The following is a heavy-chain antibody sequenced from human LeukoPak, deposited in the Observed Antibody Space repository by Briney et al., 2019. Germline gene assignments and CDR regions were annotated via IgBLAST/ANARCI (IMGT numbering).Heavy chain of an antibody. CDR3: ARGRYCSNGVCQYFDY. D-gene: IGHD2-8*01. CDR2: ITHNGGST. V-gene: IGHV3-64*01. Sequence: PGGSLRLSCAASGFTFISYPMYWVRQAPGKGLEYVSAITHNGGSTYYANSVKDRFTISRDNSKNTLYLQMGSLRAEDMAVYYCARGRYCSNGVCQYFDYWGQGTLVTVSS. J-gene: IGHJ4*02. CDR1: GFTFISYP.